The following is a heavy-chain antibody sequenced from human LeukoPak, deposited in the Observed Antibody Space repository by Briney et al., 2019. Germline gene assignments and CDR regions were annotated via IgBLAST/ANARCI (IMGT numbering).Heavy chain of an antibody. J-gene: IGHJ4*02. Sequence: QTGGSLRLSCAASGFTFSSYGMHWVRQAPGKGLEWVAFIRYDGSNKYYADSVKGRFTISRDNSKNTLYLQMNSLRAEDTAVYYCANRYEEQWFFDYWGQGTLVTVSS. D-gene: IGHD5-18*01. CDR1: GFTFSSYG. CDR2: IRYDGSNK. CDR3: ANRYEEQWFFDY. V-gene: IGHV3-30*02.